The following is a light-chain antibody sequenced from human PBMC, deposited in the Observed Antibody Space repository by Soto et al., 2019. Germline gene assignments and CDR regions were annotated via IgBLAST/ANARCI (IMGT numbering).Light chain of an antibody. CDR2: GNS. CDR3: QSYDSRPSRV. V-gene: IGLV1-40*01. Sequence: QSVLTQPPSVSGAPGQRVTISCTGSSSNIGAGYDVHWYQQLPGTAPKLLIYGNSNRPSGVPDRFSGSKSGTSASLAITGLQAEDAADYYCQSYDSRPSRVVGGGTKLTV. CDR1: SSNIGAGYD. J-gene: IGLJ2*01.